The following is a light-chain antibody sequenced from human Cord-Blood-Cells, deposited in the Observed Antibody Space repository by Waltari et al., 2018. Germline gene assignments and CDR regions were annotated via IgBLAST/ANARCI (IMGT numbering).Light chain of an antibody. J-gene: IGLJ3*02. Sequence: QSALTQPASGSGSPGQSTHISCTGTSSEVGGYTLFPWYQQHPGKAPKLMIYEGSKRPSGVSNRFSGSKSGNTASLTISGLQAEDEADYYYCSYAGSSTWVFGGGTKLTVL. CDR2: EGS. V-gene: IGLV2-23*01. CDR1: SSEVGGYTL. CDR3: CSYAGSSTWV.